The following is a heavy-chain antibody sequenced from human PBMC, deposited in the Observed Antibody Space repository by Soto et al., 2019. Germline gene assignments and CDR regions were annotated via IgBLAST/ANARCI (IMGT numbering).Heavy chain of an antibody. Sequence: KSSETLSLTCAVSGGSISSSNWWSWVRQPPGKGLEWIGEIYHSGSTNYNPSLKSRVTISVDKSKNQFSLKLSSVTAADTAVYYCARAVVATIFNHPIDYWGQGTLVTVSS. V-gene: IGHV4-4*02. CDR3: ARAVVATIFNHPIDY. CDR1: GGSISSSNW. J-gene: IGHJ4*02. CDR2: IYHSGST. D-gene: IGHD5-12*01.